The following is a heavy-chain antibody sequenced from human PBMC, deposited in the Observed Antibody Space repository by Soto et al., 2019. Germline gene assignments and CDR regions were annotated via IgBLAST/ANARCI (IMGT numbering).Heavy chain of an antibody. V-gene: IGHV3-23*01. D-gene: IGHD1-1*01. J-gene: IGHJ5*02. CDR3: AKDRPDNCNIQSPGDNWFYT. CDR1: GFTFTSYA. Sequence: EVQLLESGGGLVQPGGSLRLSCAASGFTFTSYAMTWVRQAPGKGLEWVSTITGSGGTTYYAVSMKGRFTISRDNSKNTLYLPMNSLRADHTAVYYCAKDRPDNCNIQSPGDNWFYTSGQRPLVTVSS. CDR2: ITGSGGTT.